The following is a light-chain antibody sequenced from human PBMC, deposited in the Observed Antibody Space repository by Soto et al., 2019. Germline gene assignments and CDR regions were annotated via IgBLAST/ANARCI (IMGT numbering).Light chain of an antibody. CDR2: KAS. CDR1: QTISSW. CDR3: QHYNSYSAA. Sequence: DIQMTQSPSTLSGSVGDRVTITCRASQTISSWLAWYQQKPGKAPKLLIYKASTLKSGVPSRFSGSGSGTEFKLTISSLQPDYFANYYCQHYNSYSAAFGQGTKVE. V-gene: IGKV1-5*03. J-gene: IGKJ1*01.